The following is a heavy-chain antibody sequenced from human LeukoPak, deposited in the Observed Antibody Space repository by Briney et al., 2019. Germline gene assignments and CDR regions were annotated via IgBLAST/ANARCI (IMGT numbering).Heavy chain of an antibody. CDR3: ARDQGAFDM. CDR2: IKQDGSEK. CDR1: GITLSTYW. Sequence: PGGSLRLSCAGSGITLSTYWMSWIHQAPGKGLEWVGNIKQDGSEKYFVDSLRGRFTISRDNAKNSLFLQMNSLRAEDTAVYYCARDQGAFDMWGQGTMVTVSS. V-gene: IGHV3-7*05. J-gene: IGHJ3*02.